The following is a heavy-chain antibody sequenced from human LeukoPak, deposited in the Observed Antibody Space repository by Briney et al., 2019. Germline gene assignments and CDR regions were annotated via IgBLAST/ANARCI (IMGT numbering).Heavy chain of an antibody. V-gene: IGHV3-33*06. Sequence: GGSLRLSCAASGFTFSSFGMHWVRQAPGTGLEWVAIIWYDGNNKYYADSVKGRFTISRDNSKNMLYLQMNSLRAEDTAVYYCAKDQGIGDYASTDYWGQGTLVTVSS. CDR1: GFTFSSFG. J-gene: IGHJ4*02. CDR3: AKDQGIGDYASTDY. CDR2: IWYDGNNK. D-gene: IGHD4-17*01.